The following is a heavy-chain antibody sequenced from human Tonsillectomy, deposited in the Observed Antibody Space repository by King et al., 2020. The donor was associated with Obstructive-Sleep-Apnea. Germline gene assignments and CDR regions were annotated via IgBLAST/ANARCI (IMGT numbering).Heavy chain of an antibody. D-gene: IGHD5/OR15-5a*01. V-gene: IGHV4-39*07. Sequence: VQLQESGPGLVKPSETLSLTCTVSGDSISTSTYSWDWIRQPPGKGLEWVGIIYYSGSPYSNPSLRGGVTISVDTSKNHFSLNLSSLSAADTAVYFCARGLGDWGQGVLVTVSS. CDR2: IYYSGSP. CDR3: ARGLGD. CDR1: GDSISTSTYS. J-gene: IGHJ4*02.